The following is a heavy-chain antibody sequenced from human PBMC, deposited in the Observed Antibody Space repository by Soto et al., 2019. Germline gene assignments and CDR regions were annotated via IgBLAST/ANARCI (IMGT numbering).Heavy chain of an antibody. J-gene: IGHJ4*02. V-gene: IGHV3-23*01. CDR2: ISGSGGST. D-gene: IGHD6-19*01. Sequence: EVQLLESGGGLVQPGGSLRLSCAAYGFTFSSYAMSWVRQAPGKGLEWVSAISGSGGSTYYADSVKGRFTISRDNSKNTLYLQMNSLRAEDTAVYYCARHKRGYSSGWYGSMGSWGQGTLVTVSS. CDR3: ARHKRGYSSGWYGSMGS. CDR1: GFTFSSYA.